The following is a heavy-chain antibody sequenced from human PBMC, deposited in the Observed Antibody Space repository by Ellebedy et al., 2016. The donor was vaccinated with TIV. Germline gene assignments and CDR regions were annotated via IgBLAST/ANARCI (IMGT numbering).Heavy chain of an antibody. J-gene: IGHJ3*02. CDR2: IYADGRA. D-gene: IGHD3-22*01. V-gene: IGHV3-66*01. CDR1: GFTFNNYW. Sequence: GESLKISCAASGFTFNNYWMNWARQAPGKGLEWVSAIYADGRAFYTNSVKGRFTISRDNSKNTLYLQMNSLRAEDTAVYYCARDPFAYNDSSGYFLGPFNMWGQGTLVAVSS. CDR3: ARDPFAYNDSSGYFLGPFNM.